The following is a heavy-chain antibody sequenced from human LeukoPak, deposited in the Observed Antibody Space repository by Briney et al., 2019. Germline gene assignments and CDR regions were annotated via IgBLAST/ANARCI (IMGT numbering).Heavy chain of an antibody. V-gene: IGHV4-59*01. J-gene: IGHJ5*02. CDR3: ARGGVVGTMLRGINWFDP. CDR1: GIPLSNYY. D-gene: IGHD3-10*01. Sequence: SETLSLTCSVSGIPLSNYYWNWIRQSPGKGLEWIGYIYYSGSTDYNPSLKSRVTMSIDMSKRQFSLELSSVTAADTAVYYCARGGVVGTMLRGINWFDPWGPGTLVAVS. CDR2: IYYSGST.